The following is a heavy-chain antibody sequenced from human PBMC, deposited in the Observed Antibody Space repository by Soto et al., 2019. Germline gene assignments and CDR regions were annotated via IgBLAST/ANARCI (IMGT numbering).Heavy chain of an antibody. J-gene: IGHJ6*03. CDR1: GLSFTNYGMYA. CDR3: GLRYCSRTSCPPLNKYFYMDV. Sequence: GGSLRLSCAASGLSFTNYGMYAMSWVRQAPGKGLEWVSGISGSGGTTFYPGSVKGRFPISRENSKNTLFLQMNSLRAEDTAIYYCGLRYCSRTSCPPLNKYFYMDVWGKGTTVTVSS. V-gene: IGHV3-23*01. D-gene: IGHD2-2*01. CDR2: ISGSGGTT.